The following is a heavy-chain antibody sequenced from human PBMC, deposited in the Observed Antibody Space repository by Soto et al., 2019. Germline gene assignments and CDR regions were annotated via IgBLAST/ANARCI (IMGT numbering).Heavy chain of an antibody. J-gene: IGHJ5*02. CDR1: GFSLSTSGVG. CDR2: IYWDDDK. D-gene: IGHD3-10*01. CDR3: AHRTGRVLWLEVLNWFAP. V-gene: IGHV2-5*02. Sequence: QITLKESGPTLVKPTQTLTLTCTFSGFSLSTSGVGVGWIRQPPGKALEGLALIYWDDDKRYSPSLKCSLTITKDTSKNQVVLTMTNMDPVDTATYYCAHRTGRVLWLEVLNWFAPWGQGTLLTVSS.